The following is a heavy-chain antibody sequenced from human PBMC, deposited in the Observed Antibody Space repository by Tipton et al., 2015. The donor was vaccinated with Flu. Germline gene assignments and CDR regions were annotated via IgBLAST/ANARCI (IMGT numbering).Heavy chain of an antibody. V-gene: IGHV4-38-2*01. J-gene: IGHJ4*02. CDR1: GYSVSSGYY. Sequence: GLVKPSETLCLTCAVSGYSVSSGYYWGWIRQPPEKGLEWIGTAHHSGSTYSNPSLKSRLTISVDASKNQFSLKLNSVTAADTAFYYCVRFGSGTSGNYFDYWGQGTLVTVSS. CDR3: VRFGSGTSGNYFDY. D-gene: IGHD3-10*01. CDR2: AHHSGST.